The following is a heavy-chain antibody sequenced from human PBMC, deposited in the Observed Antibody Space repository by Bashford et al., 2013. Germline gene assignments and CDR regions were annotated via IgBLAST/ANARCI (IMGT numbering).Heavy chain of an antibody. CDR2: IKSKTDGGTT. CDR3: AKARDVYYYDSSGVFDY. CDR1: GFTFSNAW. Sequence: VHTGGSLRLSCAASGFTFSNAWMSWVRQAPGKGLEWVGRIKSKTDGGTTDYAAPVKGRFTISRDNSKNTLYLQMNSLRAEDTAVYYCAKARDVYYYDSSGVFDYWGQGTLVTVSS. D-gene: IGHD3-22*01. J-gene: IGHJ4*02. V-gene: IGHV3-15*01.